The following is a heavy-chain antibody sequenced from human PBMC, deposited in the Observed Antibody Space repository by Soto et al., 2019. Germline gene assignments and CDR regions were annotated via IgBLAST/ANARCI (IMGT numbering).Heavy chain of an antibody. Sequence: QVQLVQSGAEVKKPGSSVKVSCKASGGTFSSYAISWVRQAPGQGLEWMGGIIPIFGTANYAQKFQGRVTITADKSTSAAYMELSSLRSEDTAVYYCAREPTCYDILTGSHYYYGMDVWGQGTTVTVSS. V-gene: IGHV1-69*06. CDR3: AREPTCYDILTGSHYYYGMDV. D-gene: IGHD3-9*01. CDR2: IIPIFGTA. CDR1: GGTFSSYA. J-gene: IGHJ6*02.